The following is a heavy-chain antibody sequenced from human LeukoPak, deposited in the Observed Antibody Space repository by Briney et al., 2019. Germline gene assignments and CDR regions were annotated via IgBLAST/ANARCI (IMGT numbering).Heavy chain of an antibody. CDR3: ARDSRLVRLDY. D-gene: IGHD6-6*01. Sequence: GGSLRLSCAASGFTFSSHEMNWVRQAPGKGLEWVSYISSSGSTIYYADSVKGRFTISRDNAKNSLYLQMNSLRAEDTAVYYCARDSRLVRLDYWGQGTLVTVSS. J-gene: IGHJ4*02. CDR1: GFTFSSHE. V-gene: IGHV3-48*03. CDR2: ISSSGSTI.